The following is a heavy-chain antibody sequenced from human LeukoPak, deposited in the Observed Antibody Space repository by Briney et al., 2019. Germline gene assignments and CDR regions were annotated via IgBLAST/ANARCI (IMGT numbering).Heavy chain of an antibody. D-gene: IGHD6-19*01. CDR1: GFTFSSNA. J-gene: IGHJ4*02. CDR2: IHGSDDNT. V-gene: IGHV3-23*01. CDR3: AKVSSGWYNLDY. Sequence: QTGGSLRLSCAASGFTFSSNAMTWVRQAPGKGLEWVSAIHGSDDNTHYADSVKGRFTISRDKSKNTLYPQMNSLRADDTAVYYCAKVSSGWYNLDYWGQGTLVTVSS.